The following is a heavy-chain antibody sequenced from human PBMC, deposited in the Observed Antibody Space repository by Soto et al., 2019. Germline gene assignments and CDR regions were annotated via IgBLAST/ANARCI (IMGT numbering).Heavy chain of an antibody. J-gene: IGHJ6*02. Sequence: PGESLKISCKGSGYSFTSYWIGWVRQMPGKGLEWMGIIYPGDSDTRYSPSFQGQVTISADKSISTAYLQWSSLKASDTAMYYCARRSSEYSYGFYYYYGMDVWGQGTTVTVSS. D-gene: IGHD5-18*01. CDR2: IYPGDSDT. CDR1: GYSFTSYW. CDR3: ARRSSEYSYGFYYYYGMDV. V-gene: IGHV5-51*01.